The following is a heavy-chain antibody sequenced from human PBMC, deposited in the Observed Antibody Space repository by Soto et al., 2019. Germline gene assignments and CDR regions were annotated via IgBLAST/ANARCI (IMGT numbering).Heavy chain of an antibody. V-gene: IGHV3-9*01. CDR2: ISWNSGSI. D-gene: IGHD2-15*01. Sequence: GGSLRLSCAASGFTFDDYAMHWVRQAPGKGLEWVSGISWNSGSIGYADSVKGRFTISRDNAKNSLYLQMNSLRAEDTALYYCAKANYPVVVEPRDAFDIWGQGTMVTVSS. J-gene: IGHJ3*02. CDR3: AKANYPVVVEPRDAFDI. CDR1: GFTFDDYA.